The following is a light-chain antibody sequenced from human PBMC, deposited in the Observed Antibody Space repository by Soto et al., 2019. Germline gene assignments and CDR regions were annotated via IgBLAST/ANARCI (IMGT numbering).Light chain of an antibody. V-gene: IGLV2-14*03. Sequence: QSLLNQPASVSVSPGQSITIFCTGTSSDVGGYNYVSWYQQYPGKAPKLMIYDVSNRPSGVSIRFSGSKSGNTASLTISGLQAEDEADYYCSSYTSSSTYVFGTGTKVTVL. J-gene: IGLJ1*01. CDR3: SSYTSSSTYV. CDR2: DVS. CDR1: SSDVGGYNY.